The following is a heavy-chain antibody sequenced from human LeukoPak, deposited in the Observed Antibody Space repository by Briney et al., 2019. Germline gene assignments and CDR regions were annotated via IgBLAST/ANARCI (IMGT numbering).Heavy chain of an antibody. D-gene: IGHD6-13*01. CDR3: ASGILRIAAAGTDYYYGMDV. CDR2: IYYSGST. V-gene: IGHV4-59*08. Sequence: SETLSLTCTVSGGSISSYYWSWIRQPPGKGLEWIGYIYYSGSTNYNPSLKSRVTISVDTSKNQFSLKLSSVTAADTAVYYCASGILRIAAAGTDYYYGMDVWGQGTTVTVSS. J-gene: IGHJ6*02. CDR1: GGSISSYY.